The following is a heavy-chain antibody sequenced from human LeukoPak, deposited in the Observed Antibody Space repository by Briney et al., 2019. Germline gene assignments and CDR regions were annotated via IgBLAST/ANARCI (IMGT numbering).Heavy chain of an antibody. CDR1: GFTFSNAW. J-gene: IGHJ3*02. CDR2: ISSSGSTI. CDR3: ARDARIGDDAFDI. Sequence: PGGSLRLSCAASGFTFSNAWMSWIRQAPGKGLEWVSYISSSGSTIYYADSVKGRFTISRDNAKNSLYLQMNSLRAEDTAVYYCARDARIGDDAFDIWGQGTMVTVSS. D-gene: IGHD2-15*01. V-gene: IGHV3-11*04.